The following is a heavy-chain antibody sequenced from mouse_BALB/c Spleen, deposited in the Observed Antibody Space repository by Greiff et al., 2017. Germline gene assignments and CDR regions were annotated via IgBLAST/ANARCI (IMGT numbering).Heavy chain of an antibody. CDR2: IWGGGST. CDR3: AREGGYRSSFAY. CDR1: GFSLTSYG. V-gene: IGHV2-9*02. Sequence: QVQLQQSGPGLVAPSQSLSITCTVSGFSLTSYGVHWVRQPPGKGLEWLGVIWGGGSTNYNSALMSRLSISKDNSKSQVFLKMNSLQTDDTAMYYCAREGGYRSSFAYWGQGTLVTVSA. J-gene: IGHJ3*01. D-gene: IGHD2-14*01.